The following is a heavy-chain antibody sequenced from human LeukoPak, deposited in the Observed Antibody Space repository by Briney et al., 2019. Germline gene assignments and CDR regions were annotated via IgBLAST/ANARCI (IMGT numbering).Heavy chain of an antibody. Sequence: ASVKVSCKASGYTFTGYYLQWVRQAPGQGLEWKGWINPDSGGTEYAQRFQGRVTMTRDKSISTAYMELSRLRSDDTAVYYCARNHCSANSCYEYYYNGVDVWGQGTTVTVSS. D-gene: IGHD2-2*01. J-gene: IGHJ6*02. CDR2: INPDSGGT. CDR1: GYTFTGYY. CDR3: ARNHCSANSCYEYYYNGVDV. V-gene: IGHV1-2*02.